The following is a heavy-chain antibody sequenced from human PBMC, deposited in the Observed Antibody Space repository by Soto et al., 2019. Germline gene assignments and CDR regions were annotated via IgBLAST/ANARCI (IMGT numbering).Heavy chain of an antibody. J-gene: IGHJ6*02. CDR3: AITDVVVAAYNYYCYGMDV. D-gene: IGHD2-2*01. Sequence: AALKGSCNASGYTFTSYYMHWVRQAPGQGREWMGIISHAGASTSYERKYQGRPAMSRDTTTSTVYMKPRSLRSKDTAVYYCAITDVVVAAYNYYCYGMDVWGQGTTVTVSS. CDR2: ISHAGAST. CDR1: GYTFTSYY. V-gene: IGHV1-46*01.